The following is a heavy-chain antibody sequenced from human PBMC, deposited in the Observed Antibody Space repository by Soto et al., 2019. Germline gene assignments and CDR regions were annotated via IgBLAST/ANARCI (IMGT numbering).Heavy chain of an antibody. CDR1: GGSISSYY. Sequence: QVQLQESGPGLVKPSETLSLTCTVSGGSISSYYWSWIRQPPGKGLEWIGYIYYSGSTNYNPSLKSRVTISVDTSKNQFSLTLSSVTAADTAVYYCARSFLADRFRSGMDVWGQGTTVTVSS. CDR2: IYYSGST. V-gene: IGHV4-59*01. CDR3: ARSFLADRFRSGMDV. J-gene: IGHJ6*02. D-gene: IGHD3-16*02.